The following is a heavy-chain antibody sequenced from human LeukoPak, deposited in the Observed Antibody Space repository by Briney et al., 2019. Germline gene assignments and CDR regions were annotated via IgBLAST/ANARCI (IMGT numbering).Heavy chain of an antibody. D-gene: IGHD3-9*01. CDR1: GFTFSSHW. CDR2: ISPDGSIT. J-gene: IGHJ4*02. Sequence: GGSLRLSCAASGFTFSSHWMHWVRQAPGKGLVWVSRISPDGSITAYADSVRGRFTVSRDNAKNTLFLQMNSLRAEDTAVYYCTKDFDVDSGYWGQGTLVTASS. V-gene: IGHV3-74*01. CDR3: TKDFDVDSGY.